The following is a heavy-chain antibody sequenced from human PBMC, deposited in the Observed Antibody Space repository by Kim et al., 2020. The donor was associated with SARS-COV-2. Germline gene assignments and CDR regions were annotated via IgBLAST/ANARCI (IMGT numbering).Heavy chain of an antibody. D-gene: IGHD1-1*01. J-gene: IGHJ4*02. CDR3: ARGADWNDRFDY. CDR2: ISSSSSYI. V-gene: IGHV3-21*01. CDR1: GFTFSSYS. Sequence: GGSLRLSCASSGFTFSSYSMNWVRQAPGKGLEWVSSISSSSSYIYYADSVKGRFTISRDNAKNSLYLQMNSLRAEDTAVYYCARGADWNDRFDYWGQGTLVTVSS.